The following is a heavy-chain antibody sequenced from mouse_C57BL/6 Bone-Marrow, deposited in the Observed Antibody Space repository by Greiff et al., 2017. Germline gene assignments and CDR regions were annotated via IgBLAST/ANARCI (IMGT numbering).Heavy chain of an antibody. CDR3: AILSSWGDGYFDV. CDR2: IHPSDSET. J-gene: IGHJ1*03. CDR1: GYTFTSYW. Sequence: QVQLKQPGAELVKPGASVKVSCKASGYTFTSYWMHWVKQRPGQGLEWIGRIHPSDSETKYNQKFKGKATLTVDKSSSTAYMQLSSLTSEDSAVYDCAILSSWGDGYFDVWGTGTTVTVSS. D-gene: IGHD3-1*01. V-gene: IGHV1-74*01.